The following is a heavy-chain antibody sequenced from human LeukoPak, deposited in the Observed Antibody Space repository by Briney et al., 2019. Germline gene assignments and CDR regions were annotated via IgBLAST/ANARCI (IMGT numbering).Heavy chain of an antibody. CDR3: VLGAAVSYYYYGMDV. CDR1: GFTFSSYW. J-gene: IGHJ6*02. D-gene: IGHD2-15*01. Sequence: GGSLRLSCAASGFTFSSYWMHWVRQAPGKGLVWVSRINSDGSSTSYADSVKGRFTISRDNAKNTLYLQMNSLRAEDTAVYYCVLGAAVSYYYYGMDVWGQGTTVTVSS. V-gene: IGHV3-74*01. CDR2: INSDGSST.